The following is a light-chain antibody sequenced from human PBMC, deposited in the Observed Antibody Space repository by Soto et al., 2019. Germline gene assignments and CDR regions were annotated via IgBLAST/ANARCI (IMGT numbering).Light chain of an antibody. V-gene: IGKV1-5*03. J-gene: IGKJ4*01. Sequence: DIQMTQSPSTLPAFVGDRVTITCRASQSINRYLAWYQQKPGKAPKLLMYKGSSLESGVPSRFSGSGSETEFTITISSLQPDDCATYYSQQHNDNPLTFGGGTKVEIK. CDR1: QSINRY. CDR2: KGS. CDR3: QQHNDNPLT.